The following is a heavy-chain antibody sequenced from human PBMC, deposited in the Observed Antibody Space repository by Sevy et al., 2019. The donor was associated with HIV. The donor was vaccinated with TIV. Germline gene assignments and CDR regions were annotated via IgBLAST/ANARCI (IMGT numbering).Heavy chain of an antibody. J-gene: IGHJ4*02. CDR1: GYTFTGYY. CDR2: INPNSGGT. Sequence: ASVNVSCKASGYTFTGYYMHWVRQAPGQGLEWMGRINPNSGGTNYAQKFQGRVTMTRDTSISTAYMELSRLRSDDTAVYYCASLGSGSYYEDFDYWGQGTLVTVSS. CDR3: ASLGSGSYYEDFDY. V-gene: IGHV1-2*06. D-gene: IGHD1-26*01.